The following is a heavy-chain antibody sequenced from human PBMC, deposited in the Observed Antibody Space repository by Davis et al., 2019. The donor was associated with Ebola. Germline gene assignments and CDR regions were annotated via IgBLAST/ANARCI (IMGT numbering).Heavy chain of an antibody. CDR2: IRSKANSYAT. D-gene: IGHD4-17*01. Sequence: GESLKISCAASGFTFSGSAMHWVRQASGKGLEWVGRIRSKANSYATAYAASVKGRFTISRDDSKNTAYLQMNSLKNEDTAVYYCTSTTTVKEYWGQGTLVTVSS. V-gene: IGHV3-73*01. CDR3: TSTTTVKEY. J-gene: IGHJ4*02. CDR1: GFTFSGSA.